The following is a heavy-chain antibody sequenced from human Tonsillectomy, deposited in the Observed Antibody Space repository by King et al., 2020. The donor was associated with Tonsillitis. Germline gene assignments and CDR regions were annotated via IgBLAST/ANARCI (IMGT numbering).Heavy chain of an antibody. CDR3: ARDYYDSSGYSLSFDY. Sequence: VQLVESGGGVVRPGGSLRLSCAASGFTFGDYGMGWVRQAPGKGLEWVSGIDWNGGSTGYADSVKGRFTISRENAKNSLYLQLNSLRAEDTALYYCARDYYDSSGYSLSFDYWGQGTLLTVSS. CDR1: GFTFGDYG. V-gene: IGHV3-20*04. CDR2: IDWNGGST. J-gene: IGHJ4*02. D-gene: IGHD3-22*01.